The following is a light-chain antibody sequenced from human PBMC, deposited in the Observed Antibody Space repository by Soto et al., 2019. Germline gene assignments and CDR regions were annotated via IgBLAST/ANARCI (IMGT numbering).Light chain of an antibody. V-gene: IGLV2-14*01. CDR3: SSYITNVLV. CDR1: SSDGGSYNY. J-gene: IGLJ2*01. Sequence: QSALTQPASVSGSPGQSITISCTGGSSDGGSYNYVSWYQQHPGKAPKLMIYDVSNRPSGVSNRFSGSESGNTASLTISGLQAEDEADYYCSSYITNVLVFGGGTQLTVL. CDR2: DVS.